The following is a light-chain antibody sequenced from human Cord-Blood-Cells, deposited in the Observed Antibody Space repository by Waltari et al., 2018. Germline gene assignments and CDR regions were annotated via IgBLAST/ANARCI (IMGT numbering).Light chain of an antibody. J-gene: IGLJ3*02. CDR3: QTWGTGIGV. Sequence: QLVLTQSPSASASLGASVKPTCTLSSGHSSYAIAWHQQQPEKGSRYLMKLNSDGSHSKGDGIPDRFSGSSSGAERYLTISSLQSEDEADYYCQTWGTGIGVFGGGTKLTVL. CDR1: SGHSSYA. V-gene: IGLV4-69*01. CDR2: LNSDGSH.